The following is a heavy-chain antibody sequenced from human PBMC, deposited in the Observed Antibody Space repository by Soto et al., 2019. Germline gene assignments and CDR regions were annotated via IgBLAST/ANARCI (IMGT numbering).Heavy chain of an antibody. V-gene: IGHV3-30*18. J-gene: IGHJ6*02. D-gene: IGHD6-19*01. Sequence: QVQLVESGGGVVQPGRSLRLSCAASGFTFSSYGMHWVRQAPGKGLEWVAVISYDGSNKYYADSVKGRFTISRDNSKNTLYLQMSSLRAEETAVYYCAKEDGTSGYSSGWYYYYGMDVWGQGATVTVSS. CDR3: AKEDGTSGYSSGWYYYYGMDV. CDR1: GFTFSSYG. CDR2: ISYDGSNK.